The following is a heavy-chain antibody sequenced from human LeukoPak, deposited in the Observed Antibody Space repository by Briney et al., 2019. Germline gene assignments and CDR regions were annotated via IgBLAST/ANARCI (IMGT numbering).Heavy chain of an antibody. D-gene: IGHD3-9*01. J-gene: IGHJ4*02. V-gene: IGHV3-48*03. CDR1: GFTFSSYE. Sequence: ETGGSLRLSCAASGFTFSSYEMNWVRQAPGKGLEWVSYISSSGSTIYYADSVKGRFTISRDNAKNSLYLQMNSLRAEDTAVYYCASQRLDYDILTGYYAKYFDYWGQGTLVTVSS. CDR2: ISSSGSTI. CDR3: ASQRLDYDILTGYYAKYFDY.